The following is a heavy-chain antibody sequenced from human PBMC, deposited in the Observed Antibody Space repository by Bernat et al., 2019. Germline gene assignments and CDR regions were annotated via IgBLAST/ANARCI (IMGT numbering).Heavy chain of an antibody. D-gene: IGHD1-1*01. CDR1: GFTFSSYA. J-gene: IGHJ1*01. V-gene: IGHV3-23*01. Sequence: EVQLLESGGGLVQTGGSLRLSCAASGFTFSSYAVSWVRQAPGKGLEWVSTISGSGGSTYYADSVKGRFTISRDNSKNTLYLQMNSLRAEDTAVYYCARGRSHWPQHWGQGTLVTVSS. CDR2: ISGSGGST. CDR3: ARGRSHWPQH.